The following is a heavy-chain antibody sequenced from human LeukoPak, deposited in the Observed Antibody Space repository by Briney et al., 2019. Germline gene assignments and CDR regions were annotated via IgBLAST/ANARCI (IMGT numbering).Heavy chain of an antibody. CDR2: INHSGST. CDR1: GGSISSYY. J-gene: IGHJ4*02. Sequence: TSETLSLTCTVSGGSISSYYWSWIRQPPGKGLEWIGEINHSGSTIYNPFLKSRVTISLDTSKNQFSLEVKSVTVADTAVYYCARGDYGSGAYFDSWGRGTLVTVSS. V-gene: IGHV4-34*01. D-gene: IGHD3-10*01. CDR3: ARGDYGSGAYFDS.